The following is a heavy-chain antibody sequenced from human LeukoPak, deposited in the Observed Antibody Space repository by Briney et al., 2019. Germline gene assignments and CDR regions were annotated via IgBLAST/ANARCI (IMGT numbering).Heavy chain of an antibody. J-gene: IGHJ4*02. D-gene: IGHD3-10*01. Sequence: GGSLRLSCAASGFTFSSYGMHWVRQAPGKGLEWVAVIWYDGSNKYYADSVKGRFTISRDNSKNTLYLQMNSLRAEDTAVYYCARRSRGTGSWYYFDYWGQGTLVTVSS. CDR2: IWYDGSNK. CDR3: ARRSRGTGSWYYFDY. CDR1: GFTFSSYG. V-gene: IGHV3-33*01.